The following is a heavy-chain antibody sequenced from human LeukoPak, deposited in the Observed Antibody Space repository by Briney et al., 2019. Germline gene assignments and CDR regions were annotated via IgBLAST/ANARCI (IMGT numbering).Heavy chain of an antibody. D-gene: IGHD4-17*01. CDR2: IIPIFGTA. CDR3: ARSYGDYPPRPFDY. V-gene: IGHV1-69*01. J-gene: IGHJ4*02. Sequence: SVKVSCKASGGTFSSYAISWVRQAPGQGLEWMGGIIPIFGTANYAQKFQGRVTITADESTSTAYMELSSLRSEDTTVYYCARSYGDYPPRPFDYWGQGTLVTVSS. CDR1: GGTFSSYA.